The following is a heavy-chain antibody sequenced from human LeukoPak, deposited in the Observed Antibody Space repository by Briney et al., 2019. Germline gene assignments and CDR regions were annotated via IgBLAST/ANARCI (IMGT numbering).Heavy chain of an antibody. Sequence: GGSLRLSCAASGFTFSSYGMHWVRQAPGKGLEWVAFIRYDGSNKYYADSVKGRFTISRDNAKNSLYLQMNSLRAEDTAVYYCARDLAPHYDILTGYYGDWGQGTLVTVSS. J-gene: IGHJ4*02. CDR2: IRYDGSNK. CDR3: ARDLAPHYDILTGYYGD. CDR1: GFTFSSYG. V-gene: IGHV3-30*02. D-gene: IGHD3-9*01.